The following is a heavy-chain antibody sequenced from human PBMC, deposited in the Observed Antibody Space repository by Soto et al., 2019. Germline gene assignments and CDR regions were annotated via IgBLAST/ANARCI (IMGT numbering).Heavy chain of an antibody. D-gene: IGHD1-7*01. Sequence: GASVKVSCKASGYTFTDYYMHWVRQAPGQGLGWMGWINPNSGGTNYAQKFQGRVTMTRDTPISTAYMELSRLRSDDTAVYYCARKLELRGSYYYYYDMDVWGQGTTVTVSS. CDR2: INPNSGGT. CDR3: ARKLELRGSYYYYYDMDV. CDR1: GYTFTDYY. V-gene: IGHV1-2*02. J-gene: IGHJ6*02.